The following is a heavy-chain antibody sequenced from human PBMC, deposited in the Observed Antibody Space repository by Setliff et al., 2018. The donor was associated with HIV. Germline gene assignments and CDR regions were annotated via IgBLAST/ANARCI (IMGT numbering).Heavy chain of an antibody. V-gene: IGHV4-39*01. D-gene: IGHD3-9*01. CDR3: AETIGRYFDIFDN. J-gene: IGHJ4*02. CDR1: GGSISSTSYY. Sequence: SETLSLTCTVSGGSISSTSYYWGWIRQPPGTGLEWIGSISSSGNTYYNPSLKSRVTTSVDTPKNHFSLKLNSVTAADTAVYYCAETIGRYFDIFDNWGQGTLVTVSS. CDR2: ISSSGNT.